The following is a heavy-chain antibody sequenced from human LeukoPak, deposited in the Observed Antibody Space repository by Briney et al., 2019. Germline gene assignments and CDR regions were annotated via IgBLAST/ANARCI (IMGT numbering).Heavy chain of an antibody. V-gene: IGHV4-38-2*02. CDR2: IYHSGIA. Sequence: PSETLSLTCNVSGYSISNGYYWGWIRQPPGKGLEWIGSIYHSGIAHYNPSLKSRVTISVDTSKNQFSLKLSSVTAAGTAVYYCARETTMIVVVSAFDIWGHGTLVTVSS. J-gene: IGHJ3*02. CDR1: GYSISNGYY. CDR3: ARETTMIVVVSAFDI. D-gene: IGHD3-22*01.